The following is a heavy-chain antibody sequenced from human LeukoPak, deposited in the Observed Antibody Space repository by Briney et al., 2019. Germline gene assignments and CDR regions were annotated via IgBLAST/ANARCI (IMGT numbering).Heavy chain of an antibody. CDR2: IYSGGST. CDR3: ATQLLSDAFDI. CDR1: GFTVSSNY. Sequence: GGSLRLSCAASGFTVSSNYMSWVRQAPGKGLEWVSVIYSGGSTYYADSVKGRFTISRDNSKNMLYLQMNSLRAEDTAVYYCATQLLSDAFDIWGQGTMVTVSS. D-gene: IGHD2-2*01. J-gene: IGHJ3*02. V-gene: IGHV3-66*02.